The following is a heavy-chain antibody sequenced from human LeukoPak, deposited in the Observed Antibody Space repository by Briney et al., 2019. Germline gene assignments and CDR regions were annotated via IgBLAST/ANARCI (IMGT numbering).Heavy chain of an antibody. CDR3: ARVDPYYDILTGHVYGFDP. Sequence: PGGSLRLSCVASGFTFSNYVMNWVRQAPGKGLECVSSISGSGTSTYYADSVKGRFTSSRDNSKNTLYLQMNSLRAEDTAVYYCARVDPYYDILTGHVYGFDPWGQGTLVTVSS. V-gene: IGHV3-23*01. CDR2: ISGSGTST. CDR1: GFTFSNYV. D-gene: IGHD3-9*01. J-gene: IGHJ5*02.